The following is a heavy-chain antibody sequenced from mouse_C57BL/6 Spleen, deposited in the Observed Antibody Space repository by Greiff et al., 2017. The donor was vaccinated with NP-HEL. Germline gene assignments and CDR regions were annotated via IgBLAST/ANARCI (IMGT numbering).Heavy chain of an antibody. J-gene: IGHJ2*01. V-gene: IGHV5-17*01. CDR2: ISSGSSTI. D-gene: IGHD1-1*01. Sequence: EVKVEESGGGLVKPGGSLKLSCAASGFTFSDYGMHWVRQAPEKGLEWVAYISSGSSTIYYADTVKGRFTISRDNAKNTLFLQMTSLRSEDTAMYYCARGTVVAPYYFDYWGQGTTLTVSS. CDR3: ARGTVVAPYYFDY. CDR1: GFTFSDYG.